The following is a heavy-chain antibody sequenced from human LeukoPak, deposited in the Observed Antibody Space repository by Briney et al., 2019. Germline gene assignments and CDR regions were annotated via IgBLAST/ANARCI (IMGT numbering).Heavy chain of an antibody. J-gene: IGHJ4*02. D-gene: IGHD6-13*01. CDR1: GFTFSSYG. CDR2: ILSDGSKE. Sequence: GGSLRLSCAASGFTFSSYGMHWVRQAPGKGLEWVAVILSDGSKEFYTDSVKGRFTISRDNSKNTLYLQMNSLRAEDTAVYYCAREYIAAAGSGAYWGQGTLVTVSS. CDR3: AREYIAAAGSGAY. V-gene: IGHV3-33*01.